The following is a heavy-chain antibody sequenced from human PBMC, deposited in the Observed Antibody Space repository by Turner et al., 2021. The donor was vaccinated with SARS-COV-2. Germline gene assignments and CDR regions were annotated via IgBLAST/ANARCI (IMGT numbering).Heavy chain of an antibody. D-gene: IGHD3-22*01. CDR2: ISSSSSYI. CDR1: GVPCRSYS. V-gene: IGHV3-21*01. Sequence: EVQRVESGGGLVKTGGSRRLSCAASGVPCRSYSMNWVRQAPGKGLEWVSSISSSSSYIYYADSVKGRFTISRDNAKNSLYLQMNSLRAEDTAVYYCARWDNYYDSSGYYPDAFDIWGQGTMVTVSS. J-gene: IGHJ3*02. CDR3: ARWDNYYDSSGYYPDAFDI.